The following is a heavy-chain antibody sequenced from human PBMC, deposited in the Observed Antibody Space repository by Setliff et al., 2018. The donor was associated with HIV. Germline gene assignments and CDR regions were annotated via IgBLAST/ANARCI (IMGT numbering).Heavy chain of an antibody. D-gene: IGHD3-22*01. V-gene: IGHV3-33*01. CDR2: IWYDGNKK. Sequence: GGSLRLSCAASGFAFSTYAMHWVRQAPGKGLEWVAVIWYDGNKKDYADSVKGRFTISRDNAKNTLYLQMNSLRAEDTAVYYCARTYYYDASGYYRPFDIWGQGTMVTVSS. J-gene: IGHJ3*02. CDR3: ARTYYYDASGYYRPFDI. CDR1: GFAFSTYA.